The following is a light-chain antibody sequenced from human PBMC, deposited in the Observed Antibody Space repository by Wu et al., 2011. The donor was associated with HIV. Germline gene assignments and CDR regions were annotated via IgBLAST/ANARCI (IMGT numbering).Light chain of an antibody. CDR3: QQYNNWPPT. V-gene: IGKV3-15*01. CDR2: GAS. J-gene: IGKJ3*01. Sequence: RATLSCRASQSVNNNLAWYQQIPGQPPRLLIYGASTRATGVPARFSAVGLGQNFTLTISSLQSEDFAIHFCQQYNNWPPTFGPGTKVDIK. CDR1: QSVNNN.